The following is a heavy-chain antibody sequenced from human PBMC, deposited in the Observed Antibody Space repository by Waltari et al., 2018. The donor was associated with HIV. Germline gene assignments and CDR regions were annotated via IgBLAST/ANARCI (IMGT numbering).Heavy chain of an antibody. D-gene: IGHD1-26*01. J-gene: IGHJ4*02. CDR1: GYTFAACH. Sequence: VQLVQSGPAVKNVGASVRVSCRTSGYTFAACHISWVRQTPAEGLEWLGWINPTNGDTDYAQKFQGWVTVTRDTSTSTVYMVLDRLRSDDAAIYYCARAESTTWANFDFWGQGTLVYVSS. CDR3: ARAESTTWANFDF. CDR2: INPTNGDT. V-gene: IGHV1-2*04.